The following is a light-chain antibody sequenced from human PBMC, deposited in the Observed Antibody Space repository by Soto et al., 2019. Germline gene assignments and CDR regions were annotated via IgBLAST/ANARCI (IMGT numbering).Light chain of an antibody. CDR3: QQYGGSPRT. V-gene: IGKV3-20*01. CDR1: QSLSSSQ. CDR2: DAS. J-gene: IGKJ5*01. Sequence: EIVLTQSPGTLSLSPGERATLSCRASQSLSSSQLAWYQQKVGRAPRLLIHDASSRATGIPDRFSGSGSGTDFTLTITRLEPEDFAVYYCQQYGGSPRTFCQGTRLEIK.